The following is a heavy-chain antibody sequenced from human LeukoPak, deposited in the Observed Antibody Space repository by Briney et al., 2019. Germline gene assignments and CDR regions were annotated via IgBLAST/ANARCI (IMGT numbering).Heavy chain of an antibody. V-gene: IGHV1-2*06. J-gene: IGHJ4*02. Sequence: GASVKVSCTASGYTFTGYYMHWVRQAPGQGLEWMGRINPNSGGTNYAQKFHGRVTMTRDTSISTVYMELSRLRSDDTAVYYCARDSLSRHRYYYDSSEHHAGIDYWGQGTLVTVSS. CDR1: GYTFTGYY. D-gene: IGHD3-22*01. CDR3: ARDSLSRHRYYYDSSEHHAGIDY. CDR2: INPNSGGT.